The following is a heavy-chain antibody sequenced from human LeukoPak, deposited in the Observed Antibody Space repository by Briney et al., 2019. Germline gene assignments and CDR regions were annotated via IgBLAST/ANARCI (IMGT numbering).Heavy chain of an antibody. V-gene: IGHV1-46*01. Sequence: ASVKVSCKASGYTFSIYNMHWVRQAPGQGLEWVGILNPSGGTSYAQNLRGRITMTRDTSTSTLYMELSSLRSEDTAVYYCAREGVAGTGLDFWGQGTLVTVSS. D-gene: IGHD6-13*01. CDR2: LNPSGGT. CDR1: GYTFSIYN. J-gene: IGHJ4*02. CDR3: AREGVAGTGLDF.